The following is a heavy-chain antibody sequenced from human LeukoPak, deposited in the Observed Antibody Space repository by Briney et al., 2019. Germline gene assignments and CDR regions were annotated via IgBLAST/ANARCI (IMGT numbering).Heavy chain of an antibody. V-gene: IGHV3-21*01. CDR1: GFTFSSYN. D-gene: IGHD3-10*01. J-gene: IGHJ1*01. Sequence: GGSLRLSCAASGFTFSSYNMNWVRQAPGKGLEWVSSIRTRGSYIYYADSVKGRFTISRDNAKNSLYLQMNSLRAEDTAVYYCARAEVLLWFGESPGAEYFQHWGQGTLVTVSS. CDR2: IRTRGSYI. CDR3: ARAEVLLWFGESPGAEYFQH.